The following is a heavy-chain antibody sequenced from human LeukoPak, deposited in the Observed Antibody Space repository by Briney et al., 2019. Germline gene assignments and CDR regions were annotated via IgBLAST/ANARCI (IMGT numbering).Heavy chain of an antibody. D-gene: IGHD6-13*01. J-gene: IGHJ4*02. V-gene: IGHV1-69*06. CDR1: GGTFSSYA. CDR3: ATLGSSSSWYYFDY. Sequence: GASVKVSCKASGGTFSSYAISWVRQAPGQGLEWMGGIIPIFGTANYAQKFQGRVTMTEDTSTDTAYMELSSLRSEDTAVYYCATLGSSSSWYYFDYWGQGTLVTVSS. CDR2: IIPIFGTA.